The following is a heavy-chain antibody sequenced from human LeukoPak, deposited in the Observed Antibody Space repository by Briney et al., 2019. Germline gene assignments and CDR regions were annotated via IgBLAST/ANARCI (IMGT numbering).Heavy chain of an antibody. Sequence: SETLSLTCTVSGGSISSGGYYWSWIRQPPGKGLEWIGYIYHSGSTYYNPSLKSRVTISVDRSKNQFSLKLSSVTAADTAVYYCAREADIEYSSSSPSDAFDIWGQGTMVTVSS. CDR2: IYHSGST. J-gene: IGHJ3*02. CDR1: GGSISSGGYY. V-gene: IGHV4-30-2*01. CDR3: AREADIEYSSSSPSDAFDI. D-gene: IGHD6-6*01.